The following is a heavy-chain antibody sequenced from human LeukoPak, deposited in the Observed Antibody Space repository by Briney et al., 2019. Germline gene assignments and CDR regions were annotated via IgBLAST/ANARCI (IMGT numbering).Heavy chain of an antibody. J-gene: IGHJ4*02. Sequence: PGGSLRLSCAASGFTFSSYSMNWVRQAPGKGLEWVSSISSSSSYIYYADSVKGRFTISRDNAKNSLYLQMNSLRAEDTAVYYCARATYYYDSSFNYWGQGTLVTVSP. CDR2: ISSSSSYI. D-gene: IGHD3-22*01. CDR1: GFTFSSYS. V-gene: IGHV3-21*01. CDR3: ARATYYYDSSFNY.